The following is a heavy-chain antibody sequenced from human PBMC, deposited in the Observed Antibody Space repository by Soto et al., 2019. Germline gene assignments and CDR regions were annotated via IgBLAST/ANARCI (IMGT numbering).Heavy chain of an antibody. CDR2: IYWDDDK. V-gene: IGHV2-5*02. Sequence: QVTLNESGPTVVTPTETLTLTCRFSGFSLTTSGVGVGWIRQSPGKAPEWLALIYWDDDKRYSKSLKSRLTITKDTSKNQVVLTVSDLDPTDTATYYCAHRVLRTVFGLVTTTAIYFDFWGQGTPVAVSS. D-gene: IGHD3-3*01. CDR1: GFSLTTSGVG. CDR3: AHRVLRTVFGLVTTTAIYFDF. J-gene: IGHJ4*02.